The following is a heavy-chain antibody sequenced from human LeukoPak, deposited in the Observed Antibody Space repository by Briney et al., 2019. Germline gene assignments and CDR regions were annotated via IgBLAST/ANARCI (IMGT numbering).Heavy chain of an antibody. Sequence: PSETLSLTCAVSGYSITSGYYWGWIRQPPGKGLDWIGTIYHSGSTYYNPSLKSRVTISVDTSKNQFSLKLSSVTAADTAVYYCARDPRTPYYYYYIDVWGKGTTVTVSS. CDR2: IYHSGST. CDR3: ARDPRTPYYYYYIDV. V-gene: IGHV4-38-2*02. J-gene: IGHJ6*03. CDR1: GYSITSGYY.